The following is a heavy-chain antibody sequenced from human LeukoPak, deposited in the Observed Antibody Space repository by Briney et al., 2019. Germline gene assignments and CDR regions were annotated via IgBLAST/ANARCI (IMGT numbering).Heavy chain of an antibody. V-gene: IGHV1-2*04. J-gene: IGHJ4*02. CDR1: GYTFTGYY. CDR2: INPNSGGT. D-gene: IGHD2-15*01. CDR3: AVGYCSGGSCYSLGY. Sequence: GASVKVSCKASGYTFTGYYMHWVRQAPGQGLEWMGWINPNSGGTNYAQKFRGWVTMARDTSISTAYMELSRLRSDDTAVYYCAVGYCSGGSCYSLGYWGQGTLVTVSS.